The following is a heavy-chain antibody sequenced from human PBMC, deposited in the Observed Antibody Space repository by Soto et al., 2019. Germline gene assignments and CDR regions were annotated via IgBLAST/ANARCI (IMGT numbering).Heavy chain of an antibody. V-gene: IGHV4-39*02. CDR1: GGSISSSSYY. CDR3: AREARYYGMDV. Sequence: SSETLSLTCTVSGGSISSSSYYWGWIRQPPGKGLEWIGSIYYSGSTYYNPSLKSRVTISVDTSKNQFSLKLSSVTAADTAVYYCAREARYYGMDVWGQGTTVTVSS. J-gene: IGHJ6*02. CDR2: IYYSGST.